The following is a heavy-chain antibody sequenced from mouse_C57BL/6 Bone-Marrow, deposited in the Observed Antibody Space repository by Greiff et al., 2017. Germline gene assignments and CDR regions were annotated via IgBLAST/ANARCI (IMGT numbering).Heavy chain of an antibody. J-gene: IGHJ1*03. Sequence: QVQLQQPGAELVRPGTSVKLSCKASGYTFTSYWMHWVKQRPGQGLEWIGVIDPSDSYTNYNQKFKGKATLTVDTSSSTAYMQLSSLTSEDSAVYYCARSSYGNQRYFDVWGTGTTVTVSS. CDR2: IDPSDSYT. CDR3: ARSSYGNQRYFDV. D-gene: IGHD2-10*01. CDR1: GYTFTSYW. V-gene: IGHV1-59*01.